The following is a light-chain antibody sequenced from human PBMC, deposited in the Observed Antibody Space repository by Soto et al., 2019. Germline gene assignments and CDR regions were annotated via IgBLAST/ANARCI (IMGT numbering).Light chain of an antibody. CDR2: KAS. V-gene: IGKV1-5*03. CDR1: QSISSW. CDR3: QQYANYPRT. J-gene: IGKJ1*01. Sequence: DLQMTQSPSTLSASVGDRVTITCRASQSISSWLAWYQQKPGKAPNLLIYKASSLESGVPSRFSGSGSGAEFTLTISSLQPDDFATYYCQQYANYPRTFGQGTRVEI.